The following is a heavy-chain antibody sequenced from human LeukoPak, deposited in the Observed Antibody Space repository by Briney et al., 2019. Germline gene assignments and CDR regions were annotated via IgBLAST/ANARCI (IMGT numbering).Heavy chain of an antibody. V-gene: IGHV4-59*01. CDR2: IYYSGST. CDR3: ARAGGSGHAFDI. D-gene: IGHD3-10*01. J-gene: IGHJ3*02. CDR1: GGSIGSYY. Sequence: SETLSLTCTVSGGSIGSYYWSWIRQPPGKGLEWIGYIYYSGSTNYNPSLKSRVTISVDTSKNQSSLKLSSVTAADTAVYYCARAGGSGHAFDIWGHGTMVTVSS.